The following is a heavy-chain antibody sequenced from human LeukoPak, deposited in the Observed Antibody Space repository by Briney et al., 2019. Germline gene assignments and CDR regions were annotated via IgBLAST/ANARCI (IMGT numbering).Heavy chain of an antibody. V-gene: IGHV3-48*01. CDR1: GFTFSSYS. J-gene: IGHJ4*02. CDR2: ISSSSSTI. Sequence: GGSLRLSCAASGFTFSSYSMNWVRQAPGKGLEWVSYISSSSSTIYYADSVKGRFTISRDNSKNSLYLQMNSLRPEDTAVYYCARAWNYVFFWGQGTLVTVSS. CDR3: ARAWNYVFF. D-gene: IGHD1-7*01.